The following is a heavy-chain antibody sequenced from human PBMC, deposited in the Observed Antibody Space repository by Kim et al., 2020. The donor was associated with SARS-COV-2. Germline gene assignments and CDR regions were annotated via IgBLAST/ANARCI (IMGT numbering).Heavy chain of an antibody. J-gene: IGHJ5*02. D-gene: IGHD6-13*01. V-gene: IGHV4-4*07. Sequence: NPPRKSRVTMSVDTSKNQFSVKLSSVTAADTAVYYCARALGRAAGNWFDPWGQGTLVTVSS. CDR3: ARALGRAAGNWFDP.